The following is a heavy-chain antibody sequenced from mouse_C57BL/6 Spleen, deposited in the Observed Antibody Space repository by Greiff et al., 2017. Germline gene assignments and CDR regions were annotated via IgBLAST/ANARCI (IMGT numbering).Heavy chain of an antibody. CDR1: GYTFTDYE. D-gene: IGHD2-3*01. CDR3: NGGYYRFAY. J-gene: IGHJ3*01. Sequence: QVQLKESGAELVRPGASVTLSCKASGYTFTDYEMHWVKQTPVHGLEWIGAIDPETGGTAYNQKFKGKAILTADKSSSTAYMELRSLTSEDSAVYYSNGGYYRFAYWGQGTLVTVSA. V-gene: IGHV1-15*01. CDR2: IDPETGGT.